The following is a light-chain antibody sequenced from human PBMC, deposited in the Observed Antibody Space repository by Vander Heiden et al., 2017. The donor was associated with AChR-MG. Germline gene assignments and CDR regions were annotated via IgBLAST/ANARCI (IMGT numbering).Light chain of an antibody. CDR1: SGSIASNY. V-gene: IGLV6-57*02. CDR2: EDN. J-gene: IGLJ3*02. CDR3: QSYDSSNPWV. Sequence: NFMLTQPHSVSESPGKTVTIPCTGSSGSIASNYVQWYQQRPGSAPTTVIYEDNQRPSGVPDRFSGSIDSSSNSASLTISGLKTEDEADYYCQSYDSSNPWVFGGGTKLTVL.